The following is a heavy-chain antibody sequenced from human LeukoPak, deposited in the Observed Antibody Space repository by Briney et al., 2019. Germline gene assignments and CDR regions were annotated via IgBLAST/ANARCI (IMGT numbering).Heavy chain of an antibody. CDR1: GDSVSSNSAA. CDR3: ERDLWDSNRWYAPVGAFDI. J-gene: IGHJ3*02. D-gene: IGHD6-13*01. CDR2: TYYRSKWYN. Sequence: SQTLSLTCAISGDSVSSNSAAWNWIRQSPSRGLEWLGRTYYRSKWYNDYAVSVKSQITINPDTSKNQFSLQLNSVTPEDTAVYCCERDLWDSNRWYAPVGAFDIWGQGTMVTVSS. V-gene: IGHV6-1*01.